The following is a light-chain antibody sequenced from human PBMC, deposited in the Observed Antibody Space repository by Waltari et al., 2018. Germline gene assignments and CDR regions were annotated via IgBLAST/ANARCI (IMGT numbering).Light chain of an antibody. Sequence: QSALTQPASVSGSPGQSITISCTGTTSDIGAYNYVAWYQQHPGKAPKVVISDVTNRPSGVSNRFSGSKSGNTASLTISGLQAEDEADYYCSSFTSGSTWVFGGGTKLTVL. CDR1: TSDIGAYNY. V-gene: IGLV2-14*03. J-gene: IGLJ3*02. CDR3: SSFTSGSTWV. CDR2: DVT.